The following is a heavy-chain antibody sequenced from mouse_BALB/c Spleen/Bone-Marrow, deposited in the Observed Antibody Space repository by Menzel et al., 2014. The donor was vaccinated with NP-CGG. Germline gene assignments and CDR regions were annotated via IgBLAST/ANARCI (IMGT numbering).Heavy chain of an antibody. Sequence: DVHLVESGGGLVQPGGSRKLSCAASGFTFSSFGMHWVRQAPEKGLEWVAYISSGSSTIYYADTVKGRFTISRDNPKNTLFLQMTSLRSEDTAMYYCAREGDGYDPAWFAYWGQGTLVTVSA. CDR1: GFTFSSFG. D-gene: IGHD2-2*01. V-gene: IGHV5-17*02. CDR3: AREGDGYDPAWFAY. CDR2: ISSGSSTI. J-gene: IGHJ3*01.